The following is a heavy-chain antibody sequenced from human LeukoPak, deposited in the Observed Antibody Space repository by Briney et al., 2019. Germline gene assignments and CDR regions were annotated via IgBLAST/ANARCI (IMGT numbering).Heavy chain of an antibody. Sequence: SETLSLTCTVSGGSISYWTWIRQPPGKGLEWIGVIYDHGRTEYSPSLTSRVTMSLDTSKKQVSLRLRSVTAADTAVYYCARGLAGAHSGAVYSDLWGRGNLVTVSS. D-gene: IGHD1-26*01. CDR2: IYDHGRT. J-gene: IGHJ2*01. V-gene: IGHV4-59*01. CDR3: ARGLAGAHSGAVYSDL. CDR1: GGSISY.